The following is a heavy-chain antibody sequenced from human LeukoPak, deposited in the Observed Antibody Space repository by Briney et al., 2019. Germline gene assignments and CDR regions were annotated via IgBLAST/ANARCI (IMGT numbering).Heavy chain of an antibody. CDR3: ASLTMIVVP. Sequence: PSETLSLTFAVNGGSFSAFYWSWIRQSPGGGLEWIGEINPRGDTNYSPSLKSRVTMSVDTSKNQFSLKLSSVTAADTAVYYCASLTMIVVPWGQGTLVTVSS. J-gene: IGHJ4*02. V-gene: IGHV4-34*01. CDR2: INPRGDT. CDR1: GGSFSAFY. D-gene: IGHD3-22*01.